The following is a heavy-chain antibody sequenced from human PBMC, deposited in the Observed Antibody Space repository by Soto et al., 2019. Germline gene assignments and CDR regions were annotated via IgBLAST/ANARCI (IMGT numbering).Heavy chain of an antibody. Sequence: GGSLRLSCAASGFTFSSYSMNWVRQAPGKGLEWVSSISSSSSYIYYADSVKGRFTISRDNAKNSLYLQMNSLRAEDTAVYYCARDYIVVVPAATNWFDPWGQGTLVTVSS. D-gene: IGHD2-2*01. CDR3: ARDYIVVVPAATNWFDP. CDR1: GFTFSSYS. J-gene: IGHJ5*02. CDR2: ISSSSSYI. V-gene: IGHV3-21*01.